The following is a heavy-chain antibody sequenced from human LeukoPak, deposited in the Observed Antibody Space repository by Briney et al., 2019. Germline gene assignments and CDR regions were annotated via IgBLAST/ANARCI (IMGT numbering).Heavy chain of an antibody. CDR1: SDSISNYY. V-gene: IGHV4-4*07. Sequence: SETLSLTCTVSSDSISNYYWGWIRQPAGKGLEWIGHIHISGITNYNPSLKSRVTMSVDTSKNQFSLRLSSATAADTAVYYCAKINNWFDPWGQGTLVTVSS. J-gene: IGHJ5*02. CDR3: AKINNWFDP. CDR2: IHISGIT.